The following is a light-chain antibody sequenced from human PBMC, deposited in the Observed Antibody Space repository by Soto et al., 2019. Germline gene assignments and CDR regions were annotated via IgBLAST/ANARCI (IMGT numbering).Light chain of an antibody. CDR2: WAS. Sequence: DIVMTQSPDSLAVSLGERATINCKSSQSVLYSSNNKNYLAWYQQKPGQPPKLLISWASTREFGVPDRFSGSGSGTDFTLTINTLQAEDVAVYYCQQYYSNPQTFGQGTKVEIK. V-gene: IGKV4-1*01. CDR3: QQYYSNPQT. CDR1: QSVLYSSNNKNY. J-gene: IGKJ1*01.